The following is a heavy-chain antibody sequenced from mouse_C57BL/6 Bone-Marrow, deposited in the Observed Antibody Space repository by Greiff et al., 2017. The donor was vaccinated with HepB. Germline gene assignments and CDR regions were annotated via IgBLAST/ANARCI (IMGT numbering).Heavy chain of an antibody. CDR2: IYPGSGNT. CDR1: GYTFTDYY. CDR3: ARHMGLRRGYYFDY. J-gene: IGHJ2*01. Sequence: VQVVESGAELVRPGASVKLSCKASGYTFTDYYINWVKQRPGQGLEWIARIYPGSGNTYYNEKFKGKATLTAEKSSSTAYMQLSSLTSEDSAVYFCARHMGLRRGYYFDYWGQGTTLTVSS. V-gene: IGHV1-76*01. D-gene: IGHD2-4*01.